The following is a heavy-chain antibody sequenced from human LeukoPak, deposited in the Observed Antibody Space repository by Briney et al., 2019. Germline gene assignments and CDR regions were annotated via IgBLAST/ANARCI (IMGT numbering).Heavy chain of an antibody. D-gene: IGHD5-24*01. J-gene: IGHJ4*02. Sequence: AGGSLRLSCAASGFTVSSNQMTWVRQAPGKGLEWVSIIYGSGSTYYADSVKGRFTISRDNSKNMVYLQLNSLRAEDTAIFYCVQIPGGGYWGQGTLVTASS. V-gene: IGHV3-53*01. CDR2: IYGSGST. CDR1: GFTVSSNQ. CDR3: VQIPGGGY.